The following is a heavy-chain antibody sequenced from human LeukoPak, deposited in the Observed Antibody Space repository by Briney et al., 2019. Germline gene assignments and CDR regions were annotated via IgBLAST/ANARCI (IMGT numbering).Heavy chain of an antibody. J-gene: IGHJ6*03. D-gene: IGHD2-2*01. V-gene: IGHV1-2*02. CDR1: GYTFTGYY. Sequence: ASVKVSCKASGYTFTGYYMHWVRHAPGQGLEWMGWINPNSGGTNYAQKFQGRVTMTRDTSISTAYMELSRLRSDDTAVYYCARTHCSSTSCYWRSRGAYYMDVWGKGTTVTVSS. CDR3: ARTHCSSTSCYWRSRGAYYMDV. CDR2: INPNSGGT.